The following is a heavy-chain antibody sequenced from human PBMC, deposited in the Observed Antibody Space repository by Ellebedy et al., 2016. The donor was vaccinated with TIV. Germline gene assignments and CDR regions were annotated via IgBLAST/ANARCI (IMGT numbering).Heavy chain of an antibody. CDR1: GGSFSGYY. D-gene: IGHD3-22*01. CDR3: ARGLWDYDSSGYYPDV. CDR2: INHSGST. Sequence: GSLRLXCAVYGGSFSGYYWSWIRQPPGKGLEWIGEINHSGSTNYNPSLKSRVTISVDTSKNQFSLKLSSVTAADTAVYYCARGLWDYDSSGYYPDVWGQGTTVTVSS. J-gene: IGHJ6*02. V-gene: IGHV4-34*01.